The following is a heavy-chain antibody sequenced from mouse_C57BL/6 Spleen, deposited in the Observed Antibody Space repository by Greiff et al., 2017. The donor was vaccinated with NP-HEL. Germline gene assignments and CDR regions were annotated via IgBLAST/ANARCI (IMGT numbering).Heavy chain of an antibody. V-gene: IGHV1-61*01. J-gene: IGHJ4*01. CDR2: IYPSDSET. Sequence: VQLQQPGAELVRPGSSVKLSCKASGYTFTSYWMDWVKQRPGQGLEWIGNIYPSDSETHYNQKFKDKATLTVDQSSSTAYMQLSSLTSEDSAVYYCARLIVATGDYAMDYWGQGTSVTVSS. D-gene: IGHD1-1*01. CDR3: ARLIVATGDYAMDY. CDR1: GYTFTSYW.